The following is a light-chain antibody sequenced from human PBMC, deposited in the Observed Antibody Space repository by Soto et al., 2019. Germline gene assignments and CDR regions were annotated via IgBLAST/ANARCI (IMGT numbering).Light chain of an antibody. CDR3: KKYNSAHWT. J-gene: IGKJ1*01. V-gene: IGKV1-27*01. CDR1: QGISNY. CDR2: AAS. Sequence: DIQMTQSPSSLSASVGDRVTITCRASQGISNYLAWYQQKPGKVPKLLIYAASTLQSGVPSRFSGSGSGTDFTLTISSLQPEDVETYYCKKYNSAHWTFGQGTKVEIK.